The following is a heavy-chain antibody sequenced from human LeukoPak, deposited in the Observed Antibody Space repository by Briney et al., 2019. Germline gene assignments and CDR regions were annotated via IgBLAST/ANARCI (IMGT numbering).Heavy chain of an antibody. J-gene: IGHJ4*02. V-gene: IGHV4-4*07. CDR1: GGSISSYY. D-gene: IGHD1-26*01. CDR3: ASLQWELLHFDY. Sequence: PSETLSLTCTVSGGSISSYYWSWIRQPAGKGLEWIGRIYTSGSTNYNPSLKSRVTMLVDTSKNQFSLKLSSVTAADTAVYYCASLQWELLHFDYWGQGTLVTVSS. CDR2: IYTSGST.